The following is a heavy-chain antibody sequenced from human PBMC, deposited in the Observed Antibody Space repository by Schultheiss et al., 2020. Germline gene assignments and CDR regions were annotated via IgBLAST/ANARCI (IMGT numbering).Heavy chain of an antibody. D-gene: IGHD3-3*01. CDR2: IYYSGST. V-gene: IGHV4-34*11. Sequence: SETLSLTCAVYGGSFSGYYWSWIRQHPGKGLEWIGYIYYSGSTNYNPSLKSRVTMSVDTSKNQFSLNLSSVTTADTAMYYCARLGAADSGAMDVWGQGTTVTVSS. CDR1: GGSFSGYY. CDR3: ARLGAADSGAMDV. J-gene: IGHJ6*02.